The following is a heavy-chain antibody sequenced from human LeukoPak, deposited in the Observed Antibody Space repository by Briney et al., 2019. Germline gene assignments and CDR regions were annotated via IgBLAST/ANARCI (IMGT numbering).Heavy chain of an antibody. CDR3: ARLDWGSYRPSGY. D-gene: IGHD3-16*02. V-gene: IGHV3-48*03. Sequence: PGGSLRLSCAASGFTFSSYEMNWVRQAPGKGLEWVSYISSSGSTIYYADSVKGRFTISRDNAKNSLYLQMNSLRAEDTAVYYCARLDWGSYRPSGYWGQGTLVTVSS. CDR2: ISSSGSTI. J-gene: IGHJ4*02. CDR1: GFTFSSYE.